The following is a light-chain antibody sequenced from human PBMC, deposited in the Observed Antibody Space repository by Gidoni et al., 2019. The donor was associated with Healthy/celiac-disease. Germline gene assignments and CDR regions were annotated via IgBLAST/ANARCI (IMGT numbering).Light chain of an antibody. CDR2: KAS. Sequence: SYELTQPPSVSVSPGQTARITCSGDALPKQYAYWYQQKPGQAPVLVIYKASERPPGIPERFSGSSSGTTVTLTISGVQAEDEADYYCQSADSSGTYVVFGGGTKLTVL. CDR3: QSADSSGTYVV. V-gene: IGLV3-25*03. CDR1: ALPKQY. J-gene: IGLJ2*01.